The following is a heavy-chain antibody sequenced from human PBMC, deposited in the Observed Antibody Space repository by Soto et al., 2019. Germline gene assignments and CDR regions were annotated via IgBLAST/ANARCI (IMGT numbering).Heavy chain of an antibody. CDR2: ISSSRSYI. CDR3: ARDPSGSATPLDY. V-gene: IGHV3-21*01. D-gene: IGHD5-12*01. J-gene: IGHJ4*02. CDR1: GFTFSSYG. Sequence: PGGSLRLSCTASGFTFSSYGMNWVRQAPGKGLEWVSSISSSRSYIYYADPVKGRFTISRDNAKNSLYLQMNSLRGEDTAAYYCARDPSGSATPLDYWGQGALVTVYS.